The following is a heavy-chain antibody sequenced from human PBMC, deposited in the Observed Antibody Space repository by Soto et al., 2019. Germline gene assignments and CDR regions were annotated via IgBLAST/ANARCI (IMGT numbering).Heavy chain of an antibody. CDR1: ESTVSRDW. V-gene: IGHV3-7*04. D-gene: IGHD1-26*01. Sequence: EVHLVESGGALVQTGGSLRLSCAIFESTVSRDWMNWVRQAPGKGLEWVAHINQDGSEKYYVDSVKGRFTISRDNAKKSLYLQMNSLRPADTAMYYCSGGVGDAFWGQGTLVTVSS. CDR3: SGGVGDAF. CDR2: INQDGSEK. J-gene: IGHJ4*02.